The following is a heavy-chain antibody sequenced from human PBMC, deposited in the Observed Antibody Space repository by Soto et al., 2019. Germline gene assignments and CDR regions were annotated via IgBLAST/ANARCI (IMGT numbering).Heavy chain of an antibody. Sequence: QVQLVESGGGVVQPGRSLRLSCAASGFTFSSYGMHWVRQAPGKGLEWVAVISYDGSNKYYADSVKGRFTISRDNSKNTLYLQMNGLRAEDTGVYYCGKCKQDYGDYAHDNGVDYWGQGTLVTVSS. CDR1: GFTFSSYG. J-gene: IGHJ4*02. CDR2: ISYDGSNK. CDR3: GKCKQDYGDYAHDNGVDY. D-gene: IGHD4-17*01. V-gene: IGHV3-30*18.